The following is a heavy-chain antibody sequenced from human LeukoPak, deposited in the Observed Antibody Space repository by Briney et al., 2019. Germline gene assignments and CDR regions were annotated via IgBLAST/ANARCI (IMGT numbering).Heavy chain of an antibody. CDR2: IYSGGST. CDR1: GFTFSTYT. V-gene: IGHV3-66*02. Sequence: GGSLRLSCAASGFTFSTYTMCWVRQAPGKGLEWVSVIYSGGSTYYADSVKGRFTISRDNSKNTLYLQMNSLRAEDTAVYYCAREGYYDFWSAYDYWGQGTLVTVSS. J-gene: IGHJ4*02. CDR3: AREGYYDFWSAYDY. D-gene: IGHD3-3*01.